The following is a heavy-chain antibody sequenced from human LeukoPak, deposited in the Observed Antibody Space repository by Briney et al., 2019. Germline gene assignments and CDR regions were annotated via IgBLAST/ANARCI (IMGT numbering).Heavy chain of an antibody. J-gene: IGHJ4*02. V-gene: IGHV5-51*01. CDR1: GSRFTSYW. CDR3: ARSPRAESIGQWLAHY. CDR2: IYPGDSET. Sequence: GASLKTSFKGSGSRFTSYWSCWGRQLPGRGLGWMGIIYPGDSETRYSPSFQGQVTISAAKSITTSYLQWSSLKASATAMYYCARSPRAESIGQWLAHYWGQGTLVTVSS. D-gene: IGHD6-19*01.